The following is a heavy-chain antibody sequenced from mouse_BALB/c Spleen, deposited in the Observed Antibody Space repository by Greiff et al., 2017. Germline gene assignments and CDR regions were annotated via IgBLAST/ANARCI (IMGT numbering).Heavy chain of an antibody. V-gene: IGHV5-6-5*01. Sequence: DVMLVESGGGLVKPGGSLKLSCAASGFTFSSYAMSWVRQTPEKRLEWVASISSGGSTYYPDSVKGRFTISRDNARNILYLQMSSLRSEDTAMYYCARYDYDEEWFAYWGQGTLVTVSA. CDR1: GFTFSSYA. D-gene: IGHD2-4*01. CDR3: ARYDYDEEWFAY. J-gene: IGHJ3*01. CDR2: ISSGGST.